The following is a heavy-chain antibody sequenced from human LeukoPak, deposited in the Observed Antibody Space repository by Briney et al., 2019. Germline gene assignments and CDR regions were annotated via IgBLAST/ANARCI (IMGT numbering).Heavy chain of an antibody. J-gene: IGHJ4*02. CDR3: AKGRDRIAVAGVFDF. V-gene: IGHV3-23*01. CDR1: GLTFSTFG. D-gene: IGHD6-19*01. Sequence: GGSLRLSCAASGLTFSTFGMSWVRQAPGKGLEWVSTISGGGSSTHYADSVKGRFTISRDNSKNTLFLQMNSLRAEDTAVYYCAKGRDRIAVAGVFDFWGQGTLVTVSS. CDR2: ISGGGSST.